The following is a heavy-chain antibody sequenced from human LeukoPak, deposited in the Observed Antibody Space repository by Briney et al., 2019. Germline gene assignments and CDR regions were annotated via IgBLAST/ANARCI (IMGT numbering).Heavy chain of an antibody. Sequence: GGSLRLSCAASGFTFSSYGMHWVRQAPGKGLEGVAVISYDGSNKYYADSVKGRFTISRDNSKNTLYLQMNSLRAEDTAVYYCARESYYGENFDYWGQGTLVTVSS. CDR3: ARESYYGENFDY. CDR1: GFTFSSYG. J-gene: IGHJ4*02. V-gene: IGHV3-30*03. CDR2: ISYDGSNK. D-gene: IGHD1-26*01.